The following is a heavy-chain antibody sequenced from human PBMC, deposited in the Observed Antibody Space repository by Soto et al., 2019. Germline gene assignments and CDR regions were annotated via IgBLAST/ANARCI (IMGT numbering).Heavy chain of an antibody. J-gene: IGHJ3*01. V-gene: IGHV4-31*03. CDR2: IHYSGTT. D-gene: IGHD1-26*01. Sequence: SETLSLTCTVSGGSIRSGGYYWGWIRQHPVKGLEWIGYIHYSGTTHYNPSLRSRPTISVDTSKNTFSLTLASMTVADTAIYYCSRGRVGLRELIYPFDVWGPGTMVTVSS. CDR1: GGSIRSGGYY. CDR3: SRGRVGLRELIYPFDV.